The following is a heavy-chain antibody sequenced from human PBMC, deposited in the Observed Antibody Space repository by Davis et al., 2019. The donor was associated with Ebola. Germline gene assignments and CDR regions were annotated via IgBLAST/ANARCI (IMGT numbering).Heavy chain of an antibody. D-gene: IGHD2-15*01. CDR1: GYNFSVYS. V-gene: IGHV3-53*01. CDR2: IYSGGST. CDR3: ARLGDRYCSGGSCYPHYFDY. J-gene: IGHJ4*02. Sequence: GESLKISCAASGYNFSVYSMSWVRQAPGKGLEWVSVIYSGGSTYYADSVKGRFTISRDNSKNTLYLQMNSLRAEDTAVYYCARLGDRYCSGGSCYPHYFDYWGQGTLVTVSS.